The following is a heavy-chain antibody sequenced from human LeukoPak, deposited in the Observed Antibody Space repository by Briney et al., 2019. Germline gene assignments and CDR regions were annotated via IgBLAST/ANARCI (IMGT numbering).Heavy chain of an antibody. CDR2: INHSGST. CDR1: GGSFSGYY. J-gene: IGHJ4*02. Sequence: SETLSLTCAVYGGSFSGYYWSWIRQPPGKGLEWIGEINHSGSTNYNPSLKSRVTIPVDTSENQFSLKLSSVTAADTAVYYCARTSIAARRRYFDYWGQGTLVTVSS. V-gene: IGHV4-34*01. CDR3: ARTSIAARRRYFDY. D-gene: IGHD6-6*01.